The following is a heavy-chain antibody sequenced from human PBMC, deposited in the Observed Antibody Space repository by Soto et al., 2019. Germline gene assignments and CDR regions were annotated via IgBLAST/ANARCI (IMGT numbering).Heavy chain of an antibody. V-gene: IGHV4-30-4*01. Sequence: QVKLQESGPGLVKPSQTLSLTCTVSGGSISSGDVYWSWIRQAPGKGLEWIGYIYRSGRTKYNPSLKIRLTRSVDTSKNQFSLDLSSVTAADTAVYYWASRPYFAGSGSLDYFDYWGQGTLVTVSS. D-gene: IGHD3-10*01. CDR1: GGSISSGDVY. CDR3: ASRPYFAGSGSLDYFDY. CDR2: IYRSGRT. J-gene: IGHJ4*02.